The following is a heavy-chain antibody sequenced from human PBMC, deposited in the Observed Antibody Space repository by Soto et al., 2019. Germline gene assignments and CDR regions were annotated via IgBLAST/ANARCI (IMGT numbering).Heavy chain of an antibody. J-gene: IGHJ4*02. Sequence: GGSLRLSCSASGFTFSRFGMSWVRQAPGKGLEWVADITDRGYTSKEADSVKGRVTISRDNSKSTLYLQMNSLRAEDTAIYYCAQNGQWLATPPVAWGQGSLVTVSS. V-gene: IGHV3-23*01. CDR1: GFTFSRFG. CDR3: AQNGQWLATPPVA. D-gene: IGHD6-19*01. CDR2: ITDRGYTS.